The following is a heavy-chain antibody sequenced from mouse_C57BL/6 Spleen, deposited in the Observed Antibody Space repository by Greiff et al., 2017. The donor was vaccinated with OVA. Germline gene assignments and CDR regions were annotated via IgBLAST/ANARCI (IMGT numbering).Heavy chain of an antibody. J-gene: IGHJ2*01. V-gene: IGHV1-64*01. CDR2: IHPNSGST. Sequence: QVHVKQSGAELVKPGASVKLSCKASGYTFTSYWMHWVKQRPGQGLEWIGMIHPNSGSTNYNEKFKSKATLTVDKSSSTAYMQLSSLTSEDSAVYYCASWDYYFDYWGQGTTLTVSS. CDR3: ASWDYYFDY. D-gene: IGHD4-1*01. CDR1: GYTFTSYW.